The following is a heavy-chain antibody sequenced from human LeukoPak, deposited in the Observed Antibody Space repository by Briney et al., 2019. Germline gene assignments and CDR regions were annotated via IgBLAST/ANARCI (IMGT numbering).Heavy chain of an antibody. Sequence: SQTLSLTCTVSGGSISSGDYYWSWIRQPPGKGLEWIGYIYYSGSTYYNPSLKSRVTISVDTSKNQFSLKLSSVTAADTAVYYCARDKDSGYDLFYYGMDVWGQGTTVTVSS. CDR1: GGSISSGDYY. CDR2: IYYSGST. D-gene: IGHD5-12*01. J-gene: IGHJ6*02. CDR3: ARDKDSGYDLFYYGMDV. V-gene: IGHV4-30-4*01.